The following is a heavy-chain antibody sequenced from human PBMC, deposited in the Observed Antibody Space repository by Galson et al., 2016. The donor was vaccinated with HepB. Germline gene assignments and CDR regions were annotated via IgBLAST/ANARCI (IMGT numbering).Heavy chain of an antibody. CDR1: DYTFTNYG. V-gene: IGHV1-18*01. Sequence: SVKVSCKASDYTFTNYGITWVRQAPGQGLEWMGWISAYNGNTNYAQKLRGRVSMTTDTSTSTAYMELRSLRSDDTAVYYCARDWRDIVVVPAAIQYYYYYYGMDVWGQGTTVTVSS. CDR2: ISAYNGNT. J-gene: IGHJ6*02. CDR3: ARDWRDIVVVPAAIQYYYYYYGMDV. D-gene: IGHD2-2*01.